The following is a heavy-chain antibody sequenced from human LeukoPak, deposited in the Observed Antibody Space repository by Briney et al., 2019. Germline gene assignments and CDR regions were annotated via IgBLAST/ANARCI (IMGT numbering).Heavy chain of an antibody. J-gene: IGHJ4*02. CDR2: ICAFGST. Sequence: SETLSLTCTVSGGSISSGSYYWNWIRQPAGKGLEWIGRICAFGSTNYNPSLKSRVTMSVDTSKNQFSLNLRSVTPEDTAVHYCARNLIPEQLVLNFWGQGTLVTVSS. CDR3: ARNLIPEQLVLNF. V-gene: IGHV4-61*02. D-gene: IGHD6-13*01. CDR1: GGSISSGSYY.